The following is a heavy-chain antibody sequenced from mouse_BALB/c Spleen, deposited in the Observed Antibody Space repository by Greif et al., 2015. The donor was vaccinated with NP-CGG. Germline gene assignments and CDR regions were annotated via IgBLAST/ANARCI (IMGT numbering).Heavy chain of an antibody. CDR1: GYTFTGYW. CDR3: ASSYYYGSSYYAMDY. Sequence: VQGVESGAELAKPGASVKMSCKASGYTFTGYWMHWVKQRPGQGLEWIGYINPSTGYTEYNQKFKGKATLTADKSSSTAYMQLSSLTSEDSAVYYCASSYYYGSSYYAMDYWGQGTSVTVSS. D-gene: IGHD1-1*01. CDR2: INPSTGYT. J-gene: IGHJ4*01. V-gene: IGHV1-7*01.